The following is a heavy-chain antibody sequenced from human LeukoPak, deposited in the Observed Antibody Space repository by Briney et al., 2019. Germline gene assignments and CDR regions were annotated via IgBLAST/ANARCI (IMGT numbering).Heavy chain of an antibody. CDR1: GFTFSGSA. CDR2: IRSKANSYAT. V-gene: IGHV3-73*01. Sequence: GGSLRLSCAASGFTFSGSAMHWVRQASGKGLEWVGRIRSKANSYATAYAASVIGRFTISRDNSKNTLYLQMNSLRAEDTAVYYCARGPSGYHNTGGQGTLVTVSS. CDR3: ARGPSGYHNT. D-gene: IGHD5-12*01. J-gene: IGHJ4*02.